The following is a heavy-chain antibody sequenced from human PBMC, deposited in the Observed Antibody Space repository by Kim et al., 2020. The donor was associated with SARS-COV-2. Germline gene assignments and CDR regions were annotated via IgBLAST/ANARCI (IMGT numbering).Heavy chain of an antibody. CDR3: ARQFIGYDFWSGYYDYWYFDR. J-gene: IGHJ2*01. CDR2: IYYSGST. CDR1: GGSISSSSYY. V-gene: IGHV4-39*01. Sequence: SETLSLTCTVSGGSISSSSYYWGWIRQPPGKGLEWIGSIYYSGSTYYNPSLKSRVTISVDTSKNQFSLKLSSVTAADTAVYYCARQFIGYDFWSGYYDYWYFDRWGRGTQGTVSS. D-gene: IGHD3-3*01.